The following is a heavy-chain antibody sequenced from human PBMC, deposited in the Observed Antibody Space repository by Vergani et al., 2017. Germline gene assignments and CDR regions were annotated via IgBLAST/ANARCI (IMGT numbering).Heavy chain of an antibody. V-gene: IGHV5-51*03. J-gene: IGHJ5*02. D-gene: IGHD2-2*01. Sequence: EVQLVQSGAEVKKPGASLKISCKGSGYSFTSYWIGWVRQMPGKGLEWMGIIYPGDSDTRYSPSFQGLVTISADKSISTAYLQWSSLKAADTAMYYCARRYCSSTSCYGATRWFDPWGQGTLVTVSS. CDR1: GYSFTSYW. CDR3: ARRYCSSTSCYGATRWFDP. CDR2: IYPGDSDT.